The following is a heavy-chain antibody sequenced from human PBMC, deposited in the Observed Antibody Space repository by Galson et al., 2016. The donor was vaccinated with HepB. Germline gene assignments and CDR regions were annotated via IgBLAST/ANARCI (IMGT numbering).Heavy chain of an antibody. D-gene: IGHD6-13*01. V-gene: IGHV1-3*01. J-gene: IGHJ5*02. CDR3: ASGGYNGSWRKWFDP. Sequence: SVKVSCKASGYTFTSYAMHWVRQAPGQRLEWMGWINAGNGNTKYSQRFQGRVTITSDTSASTAYMELSSLRSEDTAVYYCASGGYNGSWRKWFDPWGQGTLVTVSS. CDR1: GYTFTSYA. CDR2: INAGNGNT.